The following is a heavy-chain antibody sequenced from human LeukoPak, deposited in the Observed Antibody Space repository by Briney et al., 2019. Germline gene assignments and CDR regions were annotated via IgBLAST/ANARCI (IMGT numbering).Heavy chain of an antibody. CDR3: ARVCIGDYPSYYYYMDV. V-gene: IGHV3-13*01. D-gene: IGHD4-17*01. CDR2: IGTAGDT. J-gene: IGHJ6*03. Sequence: PGGSLRLSCAASGFTFSSYDMHWVRPPTGKGLEWVSAIGTAGDTYYPGSVKGRFTISRDHAKNSLYLQMNSLRAEDTAVYYCARVCIGDYPSYYYYMDVWGKGTTVTISS. CDR1: GFTFSSYD.